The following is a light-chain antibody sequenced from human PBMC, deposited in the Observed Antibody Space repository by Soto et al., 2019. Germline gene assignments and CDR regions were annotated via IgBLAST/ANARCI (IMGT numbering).Light chain of an antibody. J-gene: IGLJ1*01. CDR2: GVS. CDR3: NSYAGNIGYV. V-gene: IGLV2-14*03. Sequence: QSALTQPASVSGSPGQSITISCTGTSSDVGAYNYVSWYQQHPGKAPKLMIYGVSNRPSGISNRCSGSKSGNTASLTISGLLPEGEADDYCNSYAGNIGYVFGTGTKVTVL. CDR1: SSDVGAYNY.